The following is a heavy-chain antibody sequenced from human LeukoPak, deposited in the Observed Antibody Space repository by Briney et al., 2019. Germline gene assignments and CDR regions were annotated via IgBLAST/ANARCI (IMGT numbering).Heavy chain of an antibody. CDR1: GYTFTGYY. V-gene: IGHV1-2*04. Sequence: GASVKVSCKASGYTFTGYYMHWVRQAPGQGLEWMGWINPNSGGTNYAQKFQGWVTMTRDTSISTAYMALSRLRSDDTAVYYCARGSEGDYYYGMDVWGKGTTVTVSS. CDR3: ARGSEGDYYYGMDV. CDR2: INPNSGGT. J-gene: IGHJ6*04. D-gene: IGHD3-16*01.